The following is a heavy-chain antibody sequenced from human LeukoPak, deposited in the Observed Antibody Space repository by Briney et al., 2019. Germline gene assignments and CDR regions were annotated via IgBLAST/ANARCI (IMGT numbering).Heavy chain of an antibody. CDR2: IRYDGSNK. V-gene: IGHV3-30*02. D-gene: IGHD1-26*01. J-gene: IGHJ3*02. Sequence: GGSLRLSCAASGITFSSYGMHWVRQAPGKGLEWVAFIRYDGSNKYYADSVKGRFTISRDNSKNTLYLQMNSLRAEDTAVYYCAKSLSSGSYLNALDIWGQGTMVTVSS. CDR1: GITFSSYG. CDR3: AKSLSSGSYLNALDI.